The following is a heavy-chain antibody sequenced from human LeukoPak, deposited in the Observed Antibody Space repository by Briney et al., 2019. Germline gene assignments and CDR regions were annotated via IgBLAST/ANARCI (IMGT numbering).Heavy chain of an antibody. Sequence: ASVKVSCKASGYTFTGYYMHWARQAPGQGLEWMGWINPNSGGTNYAQKFQGRVTMTRDTSISTAYMELSRLRSDDTAVYYCARGPRWFEESYTGKFDYWGQGTLVTVSS. CDR1: GYTFTGYY. CDR2: INPNSGGT. D-gene: IGHD3-10*01. CDR3: ARGPRWFEESYTGKFDY. V-gene: IGHV1-2*02. J-gene: IGHJ4*02.